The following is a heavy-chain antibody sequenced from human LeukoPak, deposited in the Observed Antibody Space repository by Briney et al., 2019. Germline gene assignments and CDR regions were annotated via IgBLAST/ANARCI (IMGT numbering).Heavy chain of an antibody. D-gene: IGHD3-10*01. CDR3: ARGNLRGGHYFDY. CDR1: GFAFSKYA. Sequence: PGGSLRLSCAASGFAFSKYAMHWVRQAPGKGLEWVTIISDDGRSNYADSVKGRFTISRDNSKNTLYLQMNSLRVEDTAVYYCARGNLRGGHYFDYWGQGTLVTVSS. CDR2: ISDDGRS. J-gene: IGHJ4*02. V-gene: IGHV3-30*04.